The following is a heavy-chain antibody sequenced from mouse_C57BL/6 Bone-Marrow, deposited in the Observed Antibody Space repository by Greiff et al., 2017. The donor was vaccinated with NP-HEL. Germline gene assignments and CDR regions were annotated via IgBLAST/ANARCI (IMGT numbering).Heavy chain of an antibody. J-gene: IGHJ3*01. D-gene: IGHD2-4*01. CDR2: FSSGSITF. V-gene: IGHV5-17*01. CDR1: GFTFSAFG. CDR3: ARNYYDYSWFAY. Sequence: EVMLVESGGGLVKPGGSLKLSCAASGFTFSAFGMHWVRQAPEKGLEWVAYFSSGSITFYYPDTVKGRFTISRENAKNTLFLQMTSLRSEDTAMYYCARNYYDYSWFAYWGQGTLVTVSA.